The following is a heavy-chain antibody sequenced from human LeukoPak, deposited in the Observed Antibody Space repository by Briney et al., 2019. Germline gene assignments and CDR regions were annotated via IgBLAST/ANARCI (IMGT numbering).Heavy chain of an antibody. Sequence: ASVKVSCKASGGTFSSYAISWVRQAPGQGLEWMGRIIPFFGTANYAQKFQGRVTITTDESTSTAYMELSSLRSEDTAVYYCARVLYYDSSGYYYWGQGTLVTVSS. CDR2: IIPFFGTA. CDR1: GGTFSSYA. V-gene: IGHV1-69*05. CDR3: ARVLYYDSSGYYY. D-gene: IGHD3-22*01. J-gene: IGHJ4*02.